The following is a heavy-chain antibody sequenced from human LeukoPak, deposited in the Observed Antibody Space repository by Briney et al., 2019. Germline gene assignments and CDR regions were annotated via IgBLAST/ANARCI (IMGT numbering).Heavy chain of an antibody. J-gene: IGHJ6*02. Sequence: ASVTLSCTASGGTFSSYSVSWVRQAPGQGLEWMGRIIPIIDIANYAQKFQGRVSIELSSLRPEDTAMYYCARDAHEGGNSYNYGLDVWGQGAAVTVSS. CDR3: ARDAHEGGNSYNYGLDV. CDR1: GGTFSSYS. V-gene: IGHV1-69*04. CDR2: IIPIIDIA. D-gene: IGHD3-16*01.